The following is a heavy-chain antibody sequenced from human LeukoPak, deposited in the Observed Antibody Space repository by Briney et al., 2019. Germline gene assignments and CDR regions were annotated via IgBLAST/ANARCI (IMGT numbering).Heavy chain of an antibody. CDR1: GYTFTSYW. J-gene: IGHJ4*02. CDR2: INPDGGST. D-gene: IGHD6-13*01. V-gene: IGHV1-46*01. CDR3: ARAPRNSSTMLDY. Sequence: ASVTVSCKASGYTFTSYWIQWVRQAPGRGLEWMGLINPDGGSTAYAHRFQGRVTMTRDTSTSTVYMDFSSLRSEDTALYYCARAPRNSSTMLDYWGQGTLVTVSS.